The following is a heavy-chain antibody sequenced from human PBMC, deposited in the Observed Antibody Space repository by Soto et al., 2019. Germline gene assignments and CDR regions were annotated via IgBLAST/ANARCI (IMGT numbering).Heavy chain of an antibody. J-gene: IGHJ6*03. CDR2: INWNGGST. Sequence: EVQLVESGGGVVRPGGSLRLSCAASGFTFDDYGMSWVRQAPGKGLEWVSGINWNGGSTGYADSVKGRFTISRDNAKNSLYLQMNSLRAEDTALYHCARYIHCSGGSCSLWDYYMDVWGKGTTVTVSS. CDR1: GFTFDDYG. CDR3: ARYIHCSGGSCSLWDYYMDV. D-gene: IGHD2-15*01. V-gene: IGHV3-20*01.